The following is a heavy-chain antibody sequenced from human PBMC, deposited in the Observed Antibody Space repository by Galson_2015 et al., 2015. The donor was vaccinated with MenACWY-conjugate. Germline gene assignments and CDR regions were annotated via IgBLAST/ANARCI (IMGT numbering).Heavy chain of an antibody. CDR2: ISITSSTI. J-gene: IGHJ4*02. V-gene: IGHV3-48*02. D-gene: IGHD3-10*01. Sequence: SLRLSCAASGFTFSAYTMNWVRQAPGKGLEWVSYISITSSTIYYADSVKGRFTISRDNAKESLYLQMNSLRDEDTAVYYCARGQWFGELLTYYFDYWGQGTLVTVSS. CDR3: ARGQWFGELLTYYFDY. CDR1: GFTFSAYT.